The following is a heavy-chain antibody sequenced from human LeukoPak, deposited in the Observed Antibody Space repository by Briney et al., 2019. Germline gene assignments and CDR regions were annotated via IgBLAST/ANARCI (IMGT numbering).Heavy chain of an antibody. V-gene: IGHV3-30-3*01. CDR3: ARESSGSYSFDI. CDR1: GFTFSSYA. J-gene: IGHJ3*02. Sequence: GGSLRLSCAASGFTFSSYAMHWVRQAPGKGLEWVAVISYDGSNKYYADSVKGRFTISRDNSKNTLYLQMNSLRAEDTAVYYCARESSGSYSFDIWGQGTMVTVSS. CDR2: ISYDGSNK. D-gene: IGHD1-26*01.